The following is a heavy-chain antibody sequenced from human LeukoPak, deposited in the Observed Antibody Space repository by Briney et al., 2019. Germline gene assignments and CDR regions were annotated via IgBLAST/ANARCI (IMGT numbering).Heavy chain of an antibody. J-gene: IGHJ4*02. V-gene: IGHV3-30*02. CDR2: IRYDGSNK. CDR1: GFTFSSYG. D-gene: IGHD3-10*01. Sequence: GGPLRLSCAASGFTFSSYGMHWVRQAPGKGLEWVAFIRYDGSNKYYADSVKGRFTISRDNSKNTLYLQMNSLRAEDTAVYYCAKGCCYGSGSSIYWGQGTLVTVSS. CDR3: AKGCCYGSGSSIY.